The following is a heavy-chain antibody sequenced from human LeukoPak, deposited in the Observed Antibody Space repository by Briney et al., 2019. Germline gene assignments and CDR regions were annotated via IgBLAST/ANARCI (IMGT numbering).Heavy chain of an antibody. Sequence: SETLSLTCTVSGGSISSYYWSWIRQPPGKGLEWIGYIYYSGSTNYNPSLKSRVTISVDTSKNQFSLKLSSVTAADTAVYYCARDRRYSYGFFGSGGTFDYWGQGTLVTVSS. J-gene: IGHJ4*02. V-gene: IGHV4-59*01. CDR1: GGSISSYY. CDR2: IYYSGST. CDR3: ARDRRYSYGFFGSGGTFDY. D-gene: IGHD5-18*01.